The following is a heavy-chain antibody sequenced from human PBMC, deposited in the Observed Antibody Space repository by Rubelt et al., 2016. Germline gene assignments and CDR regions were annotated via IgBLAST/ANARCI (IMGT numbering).Heavy chain of an antibody. CDR1: GFTFSSYG. V-gene: IGHV3-30*18. Sequence: GFTFSSYGMHWVRQAPGKGLEWVAVISYDGSNKYYADSVKGRFTISRDNSKNTLYLQMISLRAEDTAVYYCAKDPWHPRVGSGSYRDTKNYYYYYGMDVWGQGTTVTVSS. CDR3: AKDPWHPRVGSGSYRDTKNYYYYYGMDV. D-gene: IGHD3-10*01. J-gene: IGHJ6*02. CDR2: ISYDGSNK.